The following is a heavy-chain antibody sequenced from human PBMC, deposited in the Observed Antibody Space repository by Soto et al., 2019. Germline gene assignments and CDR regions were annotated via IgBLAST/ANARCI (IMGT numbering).Heavy chain of an antibody. CDR1: GFTFSSYW. V-gene: IGHV3-7*01. CDR3: ARDGYDFWSGSRNWFDP. CDR2: IKQDGSEK. Sequence: GGSLRLSCAVSGFTFSSYWMSWVRQAPGKGLEWVANIKQDGSEKYYVDSVQGRFTIFRDNAKNSLYLQMNSLRAEDTAVYYCARDGYDFWSGSRNWFDPWGQGTLVTVSS. D-gene: IGHD3-3*01. J-gene: IGHJ5*02.